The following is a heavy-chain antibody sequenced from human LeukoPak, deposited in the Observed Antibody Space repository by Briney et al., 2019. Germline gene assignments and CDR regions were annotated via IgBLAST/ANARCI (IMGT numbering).Heavy chain of an antibody. CDR2: IHIGGST. V-gene: IGHV4-61*09. CDR1: GGSISRGPDS. CDR3: ARDRPSLLDALDL. J-gene: IGHJ3*01. Sequence: SETLSLTCTVSGGSISRGPDSWSWIRQPAGKGLEWIGHIHIGGSTNYNPSLKSRVSISLDTSKNQVSLKLTSVTAADTAVYYCARDRPSLLDALDLWGQGTLVTVSS.